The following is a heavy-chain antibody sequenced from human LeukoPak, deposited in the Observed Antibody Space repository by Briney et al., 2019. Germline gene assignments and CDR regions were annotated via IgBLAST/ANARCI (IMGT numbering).Heavy chain of an antibody. CDR3: AREDSSSWNNWFDP. D-gene: IGHD6-13*01. Sequence: SETLSLTCTVSGGSINSGNYHWTWIRQPPGKGLEWIGYIYYSGGTYYNPSLRGRVTISVDTSKNQFSLKLSSVTAADTAVYYCAREDSSSWNNWFDPWGQGTLVTVSS. CDR2: IYYSGGT. CDR1: GGSINSGNYH. J-gene: IGHJ5*02. V-gene: IGHV4-30-4*02.